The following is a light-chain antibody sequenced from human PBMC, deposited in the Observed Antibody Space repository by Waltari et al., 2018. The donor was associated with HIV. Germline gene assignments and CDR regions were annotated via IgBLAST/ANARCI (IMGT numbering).Light chain of an antibody. J-gene: IGLJ3*02. CDR3: LLSYSGTRV. Sequence: QAVVTQEPSLTVSPGGTVTLTCGSSTGAVTSGPYPYWFQQKPGQAPRTLIYDTNTTHSWTPARFSGSLLGGKAALTLSGAQPEDEAEYYCLLSYSGTRVFGGGTKLTVL. V-gene: IGLV7-46*01. CDR1: TGAVTSGPY. CDR2: DTN.